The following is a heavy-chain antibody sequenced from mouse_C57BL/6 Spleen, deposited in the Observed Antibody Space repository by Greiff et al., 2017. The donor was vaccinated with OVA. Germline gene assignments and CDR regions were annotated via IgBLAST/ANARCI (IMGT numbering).Heavy chain of an antibody. J-gene: IGHJ1*03. V-gene: IGHV1-53*01. D-gene: IGHD1-1*01. Sequence: VQLQQPGTELVKPGASVKLSCKASGYTFTSYWMHWVKQRPGQGLEWIGNINPSNGGTNSNEKFKSKAKLTVDKSSSTAYMQLSSLTSEDSAVYYCARGVFVTTVVATLDWYFDVWGTGTTVTVSS. CDR1: GYTFTSYW. CDR2: INPSNGGT. CDR3: ARGVFVTTVVATLDWYFDV.